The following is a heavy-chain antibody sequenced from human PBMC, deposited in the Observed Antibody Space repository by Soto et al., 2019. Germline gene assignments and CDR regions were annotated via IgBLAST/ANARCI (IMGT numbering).Heavy chain of an antibody. D-gene: IGHD4-17*01. CDR2: VIPSIGMA. V-gene: IGHV1-69*08. CDR1: GGTFSNYI. J-gene: IGHJ5*02. Sequence: QVQLVQSGAEVKKPGSSVKVSCKASGGTFSNYIINWVRQAPGQGLEWMGRVIPSIGMANTAQNFQGRVTITADQSTSTTYMELISLRSEDTAVFYRATDDHGVARLSWGQGTLVTVSS. CDR3: ATDDHGVARLS.